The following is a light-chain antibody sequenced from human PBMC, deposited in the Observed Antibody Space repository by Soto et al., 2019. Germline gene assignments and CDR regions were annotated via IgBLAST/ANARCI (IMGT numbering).Light chain of an antibody. CDR1: QGISSY. CDR2: AAS. V-gene: IGKV1-9*01. Sequence: DIQLTQSPSFLSASVGDRVTITCRASQGISSYLAWYQQKPGKAPKLLIYAASTLQSGVPSRFSGSGSGTEFTLTISSLQLEDFATYYCQQLNSYPRVTFGQGTRLEIK. J-gene: IGKJ5*01. CDR3: QQLNSYPRVT.